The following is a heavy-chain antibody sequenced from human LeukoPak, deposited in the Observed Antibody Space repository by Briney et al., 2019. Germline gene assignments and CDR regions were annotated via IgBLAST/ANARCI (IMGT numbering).Heavy chain of an antibody. J-gene: IGHJ1*01. Sequence: GGSLRLSCAASGLTFTNYAMTWVRQAPGKGLEWVSSIKASGDGTYYADSVKGRFTISRDNYRNSLYLQMNSLRTEDTAVYYCGRDPNGDYVGAFDFQRWGQGTLVTVSS. CDR1: GLTFTNYA. D-gene: IGHD4-17*01. CDR3: GRDPNGDYVGAFDFQR. CDR2: IKASGDGT. V-gene: IGHV3-23*01.